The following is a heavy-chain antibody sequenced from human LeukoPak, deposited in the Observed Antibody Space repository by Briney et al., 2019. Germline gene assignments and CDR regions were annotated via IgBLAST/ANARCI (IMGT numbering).Heavy chain of an antibody. D-gene: IGHD3-10*01. V-gene: IGHV4-4*02. Sequence: PSETLSLTCAVSGGSISSSNWWSWVRQPPGKGLEWIGEIYHSGSTNYNPSLKSRVTISVDKSKNQFSLKLSSVTAADTAVYYCASVRSWFGELLRDYWGQGTLVTVSS. J-gene: IGHJ4*02. CDR3: ASVRSWFGELLRDY. CDR1: GGSISSSNW. CDR2: IYHSGST.